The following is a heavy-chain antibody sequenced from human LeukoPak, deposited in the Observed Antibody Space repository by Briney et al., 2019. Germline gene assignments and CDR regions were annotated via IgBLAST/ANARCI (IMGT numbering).Heavy chain of an antibody. Sequence: GGSLRLSCAASGFTFSSYWMHWVRQAPGKGLVWVSRINSDGSSTSYADSVKGRFTISRDNAKNTLYLQMNSLRAEDTAVYYCARRGQQLDRRSYYYYYYMDVWGKGTTVTISS. D-gene: IGHD6-13*01. J-gene: IGHJ6*03. CDR3: ARRGQQLDRRSYYYYYYMDV. CDR1: GFTFSSYW. V-gene: IGHV3-74*01. CDR2: INSDGSST.